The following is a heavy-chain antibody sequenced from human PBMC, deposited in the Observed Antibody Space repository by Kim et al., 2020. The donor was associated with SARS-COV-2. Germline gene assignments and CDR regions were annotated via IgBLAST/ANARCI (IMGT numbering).Heavy chain of an antibody. Sequence: GGSLRLSCAASGFTFSSYGMHWVRQAPGKGLEWVAVIWYDGSNKYYADSVKGRFTISRDNSKNTLYLQMNSLRAEDTAVYYCARDRVYYYDSSGAFDYWGQGTLVTVSS. J-gene: IGHJ4*02. CDR3: ARDRVYYYDSSGAFDY. V-gene: IGHV3-33*08. CDR2: IWYDGSNK. CDR1: GFTFSSYG. D-gene: IGHD3-22*01.